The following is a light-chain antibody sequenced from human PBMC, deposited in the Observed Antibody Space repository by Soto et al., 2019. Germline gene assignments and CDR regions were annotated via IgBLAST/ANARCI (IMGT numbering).Light chain of an antibody. Sequence: DIQMTQSPSSLSASVGDRVTITCRASQGIFNYLAWFQQKPGKAPKSLIYAASNLQSGVPSRFSGSGSGTAFTLTISSLRPEDFATYYCQQYNSYPLTFGGGTKVEIK. V-gene: IGKV1-16*01. CDR3: QQYNSYPLT. CDR1: QGIFNY. J-gene: IGKJ4*01. CDR2: AAS.